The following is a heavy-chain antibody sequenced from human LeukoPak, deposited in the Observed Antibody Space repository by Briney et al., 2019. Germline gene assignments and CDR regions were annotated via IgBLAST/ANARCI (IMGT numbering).Heavy chain of an antibody. CDR1: GFTFSSYN. CDR2: ISSSSSTI. V-gene: IGHV3-48*04. Sequence: GSLRLSCAASGFTFSSYNMNWVRQAPGRGLERVSYISSSSSTIYYADSVKGRFTISRDNAKNSLYLQMNSLRAEDTAVYYCTKDAYYDILTAWGQGTLVTVSS. D-gene: IGHD3-9*01. J-gene: IGHJ5*02. CDR3: TKDAYYDILTA.